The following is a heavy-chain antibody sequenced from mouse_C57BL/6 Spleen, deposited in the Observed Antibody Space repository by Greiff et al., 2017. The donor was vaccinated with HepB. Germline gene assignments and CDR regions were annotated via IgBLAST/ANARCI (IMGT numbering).Heavy chain of an antibody. CDR2: ISYDGSN. V-gene: IGHV3-6*01. J-gene: IGHJ2*01. CDR1: GYSITSGYY. D-gene: IGHD1-1*01. Sequence: DVQLQESGPGFVKPSQSLSLTCSVTGYSITSGYYWNWIRQFPGNKLEWMGYISYDGSNNYNPSLKNRISITRDTSKHQFFLKLNSVTTEDTATYYCARDYYGSSYYFDYWGQGTTLTVSS. CDR3: ARDYYGSSYYFDY.